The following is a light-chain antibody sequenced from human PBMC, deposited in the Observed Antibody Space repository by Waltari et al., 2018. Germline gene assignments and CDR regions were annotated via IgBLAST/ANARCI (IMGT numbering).Light chain of an antibody. V-gene: IGKV3-15*01. Sequence: EVVMTQSPATLSVSPGESVTLSCRASRSVGTNVVWYQQRPGRPPRPLIYAASIRATDTPARFRGSGSGTEFSLTISSLQSEDFAVYYCQQFNDWPRTFGQGTRVEI. CDR1: RSVGTN. CDR3: QQFNDWPRT. CDR2: AAS. J-gene: IGKJ1*01.